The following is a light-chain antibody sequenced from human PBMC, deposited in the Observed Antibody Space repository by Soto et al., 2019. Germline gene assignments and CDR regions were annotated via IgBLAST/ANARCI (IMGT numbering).Light chain of an antibody. CDR1: QSISSY. V-gene: IGKV1-39*01. Sequence: DIPLTQAPSSLSASGGDRIAITCGASQSISSYLNWYQQKPGKAPKLLISAASILQSGVPSRFSGSGSGTDFTLTISNLQPEDFAGYYCQQTYSSPITFGQGTRLEIK. CDR3: QQTYSSPIT. J-gene: IGKJ5*01. CDR2: AAS.